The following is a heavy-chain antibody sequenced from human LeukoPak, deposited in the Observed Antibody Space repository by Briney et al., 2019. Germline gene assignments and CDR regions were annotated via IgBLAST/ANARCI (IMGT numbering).Heavy chain of an antibody. J-gene: IGHJ3*02. CDR2: IDPSDSYT. Sequence: PGESLQISSKGSGYRFTSYWISWVRPMPANGLEWMGRIDPSDSYTNYSPSFQGHVTISADKSISTAYLQWSSLKASDTAMYYCARTYGSGIGNAFDIWGQGTMVTVSS. CDR1: GYRFTSYW. CDR3: ARTYGSGIGNAFDI. D-gene: IGHD3-10*01. V-gene: IGHV5-10-1*01.